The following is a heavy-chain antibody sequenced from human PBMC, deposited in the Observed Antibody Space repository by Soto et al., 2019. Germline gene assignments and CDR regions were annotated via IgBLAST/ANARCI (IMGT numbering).Heavy chain of an antibody. Sequence: GASVKVSCKASGYTFTSYAMHWVRQAPGQRLEWMGWINAGNGNTKYSQKFQGRVTITRDTSASTAYMELSSLRSEDTAVYYCARGEVLRFLEWLFRPYDYWGQGTLVTVSS. CDR2: INAGNGNT. V-gene: IGHV1-3*01. CDR3: ARGEVLRFLEWLFRPYDY. CDR1: GYTFTSYA. J-gene: IGHJ4*02. D-gene: IGHD3-3*01.